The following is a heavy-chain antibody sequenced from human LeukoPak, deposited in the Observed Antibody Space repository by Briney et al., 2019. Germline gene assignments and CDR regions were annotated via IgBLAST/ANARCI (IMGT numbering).Heavy chain of an antibody. CDR1: GFTFSSYA. D-gene: IGHD2-15*01. V-gene: IGHV3-23*01. CDR2: ISFSGGST. CDR3: AKAIYCSGGSCYGRRTNYYYGMDV. Sequence: GGSLRLSCAASGFTFSSYAMNWVRQAPGKGLEWVSAISFSGGSTYYADSVKGRFTISRDNSKNTLYLQMNSLRAEDTAVYYCAKAIYCSGGSCYGRRTNYYYGMDVWGQGTTVTVSS. J-gene: IGHJ6*02.